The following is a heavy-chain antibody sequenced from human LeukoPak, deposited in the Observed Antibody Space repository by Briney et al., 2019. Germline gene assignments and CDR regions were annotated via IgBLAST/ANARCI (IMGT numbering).Heavy chain of an antibody. CDR1: GYTFTSYY. D-gene: IGHD6-13*01. CDR3: AILRGDAAP. Sequence: ASVKVSCKASGYTFTSYYVHWVRQAPGQGLEWMGVINPSAGTTIYAQMFRGRVTMTRDTSTSTVYMELSSLRSEDTAVYFCAILRGDAAPWGQGTLVTVSS. V-gene: IGHV1-46*01. J-gene: IGHJ5*02. CDR2: INPSAGTT.